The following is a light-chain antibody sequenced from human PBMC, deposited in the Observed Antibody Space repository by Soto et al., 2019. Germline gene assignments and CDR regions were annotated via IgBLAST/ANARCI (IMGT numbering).Light chain of an antibody. CDR2: DAS. CDR3: QQYTGLSYT. Sequence: DIQMTQSPSTLSASVGDRVTITCRASESISYWLAWYQQKPGKAPKFLIYDASSLKSGVPSRFSGSGSGTEFTLTFSSLQPDDFATYYCQQYTGLSYTFGQGTKLEI. V-gene: IGKV1-5*01. J-gene: IGKJ2*01. CDR1: ESISYW.